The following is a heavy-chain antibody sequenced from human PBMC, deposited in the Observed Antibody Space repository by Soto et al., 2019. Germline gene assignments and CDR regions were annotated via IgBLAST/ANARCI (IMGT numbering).Heavy chain of an antibody. V-gene: IGHV1-46*02. Sequence: VQLVQSGAEVKKPGASVTISCKASGYTFYTYYIHWVRQAPGQGLEWMGIINPSGGTTDYAQKFKGRVTVTRDTSASPVFTYLSALRSADTAVYSCARGDVDTTMLFDYWGQGTLVTVSS. CDR1: GYTFYTYY. CDR3: ARGDVDTTMLFDY. CDR2: INPSGGTT. D-gene: IGHD5-18*01. J-gene: IGHJ4*02.